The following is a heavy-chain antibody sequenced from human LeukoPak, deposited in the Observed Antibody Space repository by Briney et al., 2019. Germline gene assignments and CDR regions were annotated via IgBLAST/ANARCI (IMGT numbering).Heavy chain of an antibody. CDR3: ARVGFGGYSYGYVDF. CDR2: INYSGST. V-gene: IGHV4-39*02. CDR1: GGSISSSRYS. D-gene: IGHD5-18*01. J-gene: IGHJ4*02. Sequence: PSETLSLTCTVSGGSISSSRYSWGWIRQPPGKGLEWIGTINYSGSTYYNPSLKSRVTISVDTSKNQFSLRLSSVTAADTAVYYCARVGFGGYSYGYVDFWGEGTRVTVSS.